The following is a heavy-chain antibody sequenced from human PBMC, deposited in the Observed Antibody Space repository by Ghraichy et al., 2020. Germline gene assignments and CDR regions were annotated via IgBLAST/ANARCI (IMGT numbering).Heavy chain of an antibody. CDR2: IYTSGST. CDR1: GGSFSSYY. CDR3: AGALGYCSSTSCYFFHPFDY. Sequence: SETLSLTCTVSGGSFSSYYWSWIRQPAGKGLEWIGRIYTSGSTNYNPSLKSRVTMSVDTSKNQFSLKLSSVTAADTAVYYCAGALGYCSSTSCYFFHPFDYWGQVTLVTVSS. D-gene: IGHD2-2*01. V-gene: IGHV4-4*07. J-gene: IGHJ4*02.